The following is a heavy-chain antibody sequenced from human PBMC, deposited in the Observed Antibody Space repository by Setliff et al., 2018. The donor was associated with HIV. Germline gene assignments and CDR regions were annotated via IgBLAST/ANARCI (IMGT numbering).Heavy chain of an antibody. Sequence: ASVKVSCKASGFSFDDYYIHWVRQASGQGLEWMGCVIPNSGKTYYAQEFQGRVTMTSETSINTAYMEVSWLTSDDTAIYYCARDLAYCSGGSCYRPFIYYFYYMDVWGKGATVTVS. J-gene: IGHJ6*03. CDR3: ARDLAYCSGGSCYRPFIYYFYYMDV. V-gene: IGHV1-2*02. CDR2: VIPNSGKT. D-gene: IGHD2-15*01. CDR1: GFSFDDYY.